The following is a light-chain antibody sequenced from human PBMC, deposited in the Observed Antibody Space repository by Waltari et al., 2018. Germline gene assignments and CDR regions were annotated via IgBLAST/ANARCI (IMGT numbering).Light chain of an antibody. V-gene: IGKV1-9*01. CDR2: AAS. CDR3: QQLSSYPLT. J-gene: IGKJ4*01. CDR1: QGIGSY. Sequence: DIQLTQSPSFLSASVVDRVTITCRASQGIGSYLAWYQHTLGEAPKLLIYAASTLQSGVPSRFSGSGSGTEFTLTISSLQPEDFATYFCQQLSSYPLTFGGGTKIEIK.